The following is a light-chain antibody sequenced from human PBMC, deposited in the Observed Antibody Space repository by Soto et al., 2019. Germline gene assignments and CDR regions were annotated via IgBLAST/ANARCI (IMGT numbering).Light chain of an antibody. J-gene: IGKJ4*01. CDR2: DAS. Sequence: EIVMTQSPATLSVSPGERATLSCRASQSVSSNLAWYQQKPGQAPRLLIYDASTRATGGPARFSGSGSGTEFTLTISSLQSEDFTVYYCQQYHNWPPLTFGGGTKVEIK. CDR1: QSVSSN. V-gene: IGKV3-15*01. CDR3: QQYHNWPPLT.